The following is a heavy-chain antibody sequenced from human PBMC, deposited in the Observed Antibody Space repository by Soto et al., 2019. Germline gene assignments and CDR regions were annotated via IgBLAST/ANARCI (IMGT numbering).Heavy chain of an antibody. CDR3: ARAPKVSGSSQTRPDF. D-gene: IGHD6-6*01. Sequence: AWETLSLTCSIYSGSFSGYYWSWIRQPPGKGLEWIGEISQSGNTNYSPSLKSRVSISIDTSKKQFSLTLASVSAADTAVYYCARAPKVSGSSQTRPDFWGQGTLVTVSS. V-gene: IGHV4-34*01. J-gene: IGHJ4*02. CDR1: SGSFSGYY. CDR2: ISQSGNT.